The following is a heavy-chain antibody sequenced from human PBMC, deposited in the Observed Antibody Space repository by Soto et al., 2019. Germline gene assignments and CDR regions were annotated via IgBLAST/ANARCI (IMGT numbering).Heavy chain of an antibody. D-gene: IGHD6-19*01. CDR2: INPNSGGT. CDR1: GYTFTCYY. Sequence: ASVKVSCKASGYTFTCYYMHWVRQAPGQGLEWMGWINPNSGGTDYAQKFQGWVTMTRDTSISTAYMELSRLKSDDTAVYYCARDPSVAGRDAFDILGQGKMVTVSS. J-gene: IGHJ3*02. CDR3: ARDPSVAGRDAFDI. V-gene: IGHV1-2*04.